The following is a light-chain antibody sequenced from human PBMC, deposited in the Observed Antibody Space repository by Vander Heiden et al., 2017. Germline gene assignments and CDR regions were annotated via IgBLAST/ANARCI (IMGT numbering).Light chain of an antibody. CDR1: QSISSW. J-gene: IGKJ1*01. CDR2: KAS. V-gene: IGKV1-5*03. CDR3: QQYNSYPST. Sequence: DIQMPQSPSTLSASVGDRVTITCRASQSISSWLAWYQQKPGKAPKLLIYKASSLESGVPSRFSGSGSGTEFTLTISSLQPDDFATYYCQQYNSYPSTFGQGTKVXIK.